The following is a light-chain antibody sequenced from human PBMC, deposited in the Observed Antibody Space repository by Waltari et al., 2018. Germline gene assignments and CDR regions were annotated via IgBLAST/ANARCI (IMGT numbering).Light chain of an antibody. CDR2: GAS. CDR3: QQYGSSPRT. V-gene: IGKV3-20*01. Sequence: CRARRMFGSSYLAWYQQKPGQAPRLLSYGASSRATGIPDRFSGSGSGTDFTLTISRLEPEDFAVYYCQQYGSSPRTFGQGTKVEIK. J-gene: IGKJ1*01. CDR1: RMFGSSY.